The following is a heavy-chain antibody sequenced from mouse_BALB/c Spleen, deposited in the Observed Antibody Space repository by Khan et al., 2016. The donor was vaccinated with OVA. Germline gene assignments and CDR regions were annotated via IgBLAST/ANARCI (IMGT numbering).Heavy chain of an antibody. CDR2: ISYRGST. D-gene: IGHD1-2*01. Sequence: EVQLVESGPGLVKPSQSLSLTCTVTVYSIPSGYGCNWIRQFPGNKLEWMGYISYRGSTNYNPSLKSRISITRDTSKNQFFLQLNSVTTEDTATYYCARTARIKYWGQGTTLTVSS. CDR1: VYSIPSGYG. V-gene: IGHV3-2*02. CDR3: ARTARIKY. J-gene: IGHJ2*01.